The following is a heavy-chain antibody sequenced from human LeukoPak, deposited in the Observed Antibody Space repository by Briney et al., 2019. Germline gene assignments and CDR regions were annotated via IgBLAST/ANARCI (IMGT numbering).Heavy chain of an antibody. CDR3: AKDFTSDYHGDAFDI. Sequence: GGSLRLSCAASGFTFDDYAMHWVRQAPGKGLEWVSGISWNSGSIGYADSVKGQFTISRDNAKNSLYLQMNSLRAEDTALYYCAKDFTSDYHGDAFDIWGQGTMVTVSS. CDR2: ISWNSGSI. V-gene: IGHV3-9*01. D-gene: IGHD5-12*01. CDR1: GFTFDDYA. J-gene: IGHJ3*02.